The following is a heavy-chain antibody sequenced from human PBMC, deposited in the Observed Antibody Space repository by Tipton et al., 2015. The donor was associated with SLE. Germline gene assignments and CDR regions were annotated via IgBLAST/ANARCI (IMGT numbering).Heavy chain of an antibody. CDR2: VYYTGTT. CDR3: ARRLEYSSGGYEEYFDY. J-gene: IGHJ4*02. Sequence: TLSLTCTVSGGSVSSGSYYWSWIRQPPGKGLEWIGYVYYTGTTNSNPSLKSRTTISVDMSKNQFSLKLSSVTAADTAVYYCARRLEYSSGGYEEYFDYWGQGTLVTVPS. V-gene: IGHV4-61*01. D-gene: IGHD6-19*01. CDR1: GGSVSSGSYY.